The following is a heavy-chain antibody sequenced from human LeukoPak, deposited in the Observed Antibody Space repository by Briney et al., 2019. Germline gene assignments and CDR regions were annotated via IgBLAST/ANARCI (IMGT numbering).Heavy chain of an antibody. V-gene: IGHV3-23*01. CDR2: ISGSGGST. Sequence: PGGSLRLSCAASGFTFSSYAMSWVRQAPGKGLEWVSAISGSGGSTYYADSVKGRFTISRDNSKNTLYLQMNSLRAEDTAVYYCAQAPYSGSYHPFDYWGQGTLVTVSS. J-gene: IGHJ4*02. CDR1: GFTFSSYA. CDR3: AQAPYSGSYHPFDY. D-gene: IGHD1-26*01.